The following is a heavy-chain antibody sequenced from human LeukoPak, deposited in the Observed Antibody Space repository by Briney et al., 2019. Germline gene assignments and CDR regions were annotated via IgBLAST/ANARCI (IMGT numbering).Heavy chain of an antibody. CDR2: ISSSGSTI. CDR3: ARDLGDGEYFFDF. J-gene: IGHJ4*02. D-gene: IGHD3-10*01. Sequence: GGSLRLSCAASGFTFSDYYMSWIRQAPGKGLEWVSYISSSGSTIYYADSVKGRLTISRDNAKNSLYLQMNSMMVADTAVYFCARDLGDGEYFFDFWGQGTLVSVSS. V-gene: IGHV3-11*04. CDR1: GFTFSDYY.